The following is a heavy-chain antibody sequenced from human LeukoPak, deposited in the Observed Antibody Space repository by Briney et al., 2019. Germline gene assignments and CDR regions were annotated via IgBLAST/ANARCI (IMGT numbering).Heavy chain of an antibody. V-gene: IGHV3-66*01. CDR3: ARSPPWAPLDY. Sequence: GGSLRLSCAASGFTVSNNYMSWVRQAPGKGLEWVSVIYSVNRTSYADSAKGRFTISRDSSKNTLCLQMNSLRAEDTAVYYCARSPPWAPLDYWGQGTLVTVSS. J-gene: IGHJ4*02. CDR2: IYSVNRT. CDR1: GFTVSNNY.